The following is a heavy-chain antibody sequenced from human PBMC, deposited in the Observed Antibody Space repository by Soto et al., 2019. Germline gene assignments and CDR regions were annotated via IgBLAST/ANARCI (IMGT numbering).Heavy chain of an antibody. CDR3: ARGITIFGVVTHYYYYYGTDV. CDR1: GFTFSSYA. Sequence: GGSLRLSCAAAGFTFSSYAMSWVRQAPGKGLEWVSAISGSGGSTYYADSVKGRFTISRDNSKNTLYLQMNSLRAEDTAVYYCARGITIFGVVTHYYYYYGTDVWGQGTTVTVSS. V-gene: IGHV3-23*01. J-gene: IGHJ6*02. D-gene: IGHD3-3*01. CDR2: ISGSGGST.